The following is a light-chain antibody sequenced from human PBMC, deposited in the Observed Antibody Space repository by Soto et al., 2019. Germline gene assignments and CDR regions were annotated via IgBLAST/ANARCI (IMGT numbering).Light chain of an antibody. CDR1: SGDVGSYNR. CDR2: EGS. V-gene: IGLV2-23*01. J-gene: IGLJ1*01. CDR3: CSYARSSTYV. Sequence: QSALTQPASVSGSPGQSITISCTGTSGDVGSYNRVSWYQHHPGKAPILMIYEGSKRPSGVPNRFSGSKSGSTASLTISGLKAEDEADYYWCSYARSSTYVFGTGTKVTVL.